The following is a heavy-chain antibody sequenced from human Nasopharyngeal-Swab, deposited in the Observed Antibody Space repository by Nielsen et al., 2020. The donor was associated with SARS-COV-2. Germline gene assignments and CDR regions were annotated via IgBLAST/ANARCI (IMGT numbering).Heavy chain of an antibody. CDR3: ARVDVHDAFDI. J-gene: IGHJ3*02. Sequence: GESLKISCAASGFTFSSYWMHWVRQAPGEGPVWVSRMNSDGSRTNYADSVKGRFTISRDNAKKTLYLQMNSLRAEDTAVYYCARVDVHDAFDIWGQGTMVTVSS. D-gene: IGHD3-16*01. V-gene: IGHV3-74*01. CDR2: MNSDGSRT. CDR1: GFTFSSYW.